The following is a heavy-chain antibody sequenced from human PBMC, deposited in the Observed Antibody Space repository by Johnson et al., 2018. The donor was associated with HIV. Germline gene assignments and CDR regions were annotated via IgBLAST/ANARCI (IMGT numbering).Heavy chain of an antibody. Sequence: VQLVESGGGVVQPGRSLRLSCAASGFTFSSYAMHWVRQAPGKGLEWVSGISWNSGSIGYADSVKGRFIISRDNAKNSLYLQMNSLRAEDTALYYCAKDTTFSSSHAFDIWGQGTMVTVSS. V-gene: IGHV3-9*01. D-gene: IGHD6-6*01. J-gene: IGHJ3*02. CDR2: ISWNSGSI. CDR1: GFTFSSYA. CDR3: AKDTTFSSSHAFDI.